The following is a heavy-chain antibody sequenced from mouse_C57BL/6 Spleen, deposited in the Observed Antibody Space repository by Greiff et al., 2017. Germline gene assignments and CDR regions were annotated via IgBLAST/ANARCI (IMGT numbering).Heavy chain of an antibody. Sequence: VPLQQSGAELARPGASVKMSCKASGYTFTSYTMHWVKQRPGQGLEWIGYINPSSGYPKYNQKFKGKATLTADKSSSTAYMQLSRLTSEDSAVYYCARGDSLYYYAMDYWGQGTSGTVSS. J-gene: IGHJ4*01. CDR3: ARGDSLYYYAMDY. CDR1: GYTFTSYT. D-gene: IGHD6-5*01. V-gene: IGHV1-4*01. CDR2: INPSSGYP.